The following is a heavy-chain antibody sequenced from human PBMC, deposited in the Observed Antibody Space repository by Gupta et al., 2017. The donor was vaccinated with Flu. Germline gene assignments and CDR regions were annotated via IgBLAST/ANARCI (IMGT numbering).Heavy chain of an antibody. Sequence: GKGLEWVSSISSSSSYIYYADSVKGRFTISRDNAKNSLYLQMNSLRVEDTAVYYCGRDRSIVGATKLHDAFDIWGQGTMVTVSS. CDR3: GRDRSIVGATKLHDAFDI. CDR2: ISSSSSYI. D-gene: IGHD1-26*01. J-gene: IGHJ3*02. V-gene: IGHV3-21*01.